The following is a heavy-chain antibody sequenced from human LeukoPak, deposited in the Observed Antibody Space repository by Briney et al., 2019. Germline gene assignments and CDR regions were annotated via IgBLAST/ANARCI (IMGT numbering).Heavy chain of an antibody. D-gene: IGHD3-10*01. CDR3: ARDLSYYYGSGSYWDAFDI. V-gene: IGHV4-59*01. CDR1: GGSISSYY. Sequence: SETLSLTCTVSGGSISSYYWSWIRQPPGKGLEWIGYIYYSGSTNYNPSLKSRVTISVDTSKNQFSLKLSSVTAADTAVYYCARDLSYYYGSGSYWDAFDIWGQGTMVTVS. J-gene: IGHJ3*02. CDR2: IYYSGST.